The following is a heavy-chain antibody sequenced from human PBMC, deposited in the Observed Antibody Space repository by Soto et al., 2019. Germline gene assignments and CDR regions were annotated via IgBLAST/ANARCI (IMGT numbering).Heavy chain of an antibody. D-gene: IGHD6-19*01. Sequence: GGSLRLSCAASGFTFSSYSMNWVRQAPGKGLEWVSYISSSSSTIYYADSVKGRFTISRDNAKNSLYLQMNSLRAEDTAVYYCARVEQWLAFYAFDIWGQGTMVTVSS. CDR3: ARVEQWLAFYAFDI. J-gene: IGHJ3*02. CDR2: ISSSSSTI. V-gene: IGHV3-48*01. CDR1: GFTFSSYS.